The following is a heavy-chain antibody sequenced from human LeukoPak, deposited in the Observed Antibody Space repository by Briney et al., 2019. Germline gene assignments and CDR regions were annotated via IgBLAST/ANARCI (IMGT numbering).Heavy chain of an antibody. CDR2: IYHSGIT. CDR3: ATLVSTRYYFDF. CDR1: DHSISSGYGYY. D-gene: IGHD5/OR15-5a*01. Sequence: SETLSLTCTVCDHSISSGYGYYWGWIRQPPGKGLEWIGNIYHSGITYYNHFNSSLKSRVTISIDTSKNQFSLRLTSVTAADTAVYFCATLVSTRYYFDFWGQGTLVTVSS. V-gene: IGHV4-38-2*02. J-gene: IGHJ4*02.